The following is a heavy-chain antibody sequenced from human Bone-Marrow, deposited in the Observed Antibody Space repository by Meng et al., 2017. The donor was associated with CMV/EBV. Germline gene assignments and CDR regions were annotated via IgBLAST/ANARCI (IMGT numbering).Heavy chain of an antibody. Sequence: SCTASGFTFRSHAMNWVRQAPGKGLEWVSGINGSGGQTYYADSVKGRFTISRDKSKNTLYLQIDSLRAEDTAFYYCSIARGVVSVPAAITYWGQGTLVTVSS. CDR3: SIARGVVSVPAAITY. D-gene: IGHD2-2*01. V-gene: IGHV3-23*01. CDR2: INGSGGQT. CDR1: GFTFRSHA. J-gene: IGHJ4*02.